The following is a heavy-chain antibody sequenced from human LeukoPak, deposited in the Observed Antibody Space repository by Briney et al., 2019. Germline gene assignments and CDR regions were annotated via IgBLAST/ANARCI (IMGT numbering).Heavy chain of an antibody. J-gene: IGHJ4*02. D-gene: IGHD3-9*01. CDR3: SRQKAGYDMTGYIY. CDR1: GGTFSSYA. V-gene: IGHV1-69*13. CDR2: IIPIFGTA. Sequence: SVKVSCKASGGTFSSYAISWVRQAPGQGLEWMGGIIPIFGTANYAQKFQGRVTITADESTSTAYMELSSLRSEDTAVYFFSRQKAGYDMTGYIYWGQGTLVTVSS.